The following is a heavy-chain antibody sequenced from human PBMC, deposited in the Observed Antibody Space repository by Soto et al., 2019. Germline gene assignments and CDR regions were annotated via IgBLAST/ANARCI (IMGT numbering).Heavy chain of an antibody. Sequence: PSETLSLTCTVSGGSISSYYWSWIRQPPGKGLEWIGYIYYSGSTNYNPSLKSRVTISVDTSKNQFSLKLSSVTAADTAVYYCARAQPYDYVWGSYRSHNPFFDYWGQGTLVTVSS. V-gene: IGHV4-59*08. CDR3: ARAQPYDYVWGSYRSHNPFFDY. D-gene: IGHD3-16*02. CDR1: GGSISSYY. CDR2: IYYSGST. J-gene: IGHJ4*02.